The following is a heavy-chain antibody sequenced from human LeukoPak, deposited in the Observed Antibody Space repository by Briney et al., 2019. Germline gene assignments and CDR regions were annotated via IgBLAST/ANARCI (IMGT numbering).Heavy chain of an antibody. CDR3: ARADRLDGGPYLIGP. CDR1: GYSFTDYY. CDR2: INPNSGGT. D-gene: IGHD2-21*01. V-gene: IGHV1-2*02. J-gene: IGHJ5*02. Sequence: ASVKVSCKTSGYSFTDYYMHWVRQAPGQGPEWMGWINPNSGGTSSAQKFQGRVTMTRDTSITTVYMEVSWLTSDDMAIYYCARADRLDGGPYLIGPWGQGTLVTVSS.